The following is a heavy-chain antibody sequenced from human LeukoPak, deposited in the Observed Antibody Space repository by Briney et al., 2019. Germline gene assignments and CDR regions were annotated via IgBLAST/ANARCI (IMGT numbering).Heavy chain of an antibody. CDR3: ARGLRAGWFDP. Sequence: SETLSLTCTVSGGSVSSSSYYWGWIRQPPGKGLEWIGSIYYSGSTYYNPSLKSRVTISVDTSKNQFSLKLSSVTAADTAVYYCARGLRAGWFDPWGQGTLVTVSS. CDR2: IYYSGST. D-gene: IGHD2-15*01. CDR1: GGSVSSSSYY. J-gene: IGHJ5*02. V-gene: IGHV4-39*07.